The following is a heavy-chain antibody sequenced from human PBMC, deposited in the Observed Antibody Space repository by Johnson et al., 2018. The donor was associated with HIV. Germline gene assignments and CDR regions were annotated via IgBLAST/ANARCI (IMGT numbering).Heavy chain of an antibody. CDR1: GFTFDDYG. Sequence: VQLVESGGGVVRPGGSLRLSCAASGFTFDDYGMSWVRQAPGKGLEWVSIIYSGGSTYYADSVKGRFTISRDNSKKSLFLQMNSLRAEETAVYYCARASYYYGSADIWGQGTMVAVSS. CDR2: IYSGGST. CDR3: ARASYYYGSADI. V-gene: IGHV3-20*04. J-gene: IGHJ3*02. D-gene: IGHD3-10*01.